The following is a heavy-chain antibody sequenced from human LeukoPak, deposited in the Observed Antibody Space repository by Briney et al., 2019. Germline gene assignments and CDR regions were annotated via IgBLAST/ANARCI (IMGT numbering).Heavy chain of an antibody. CDR2: IYYSGST. Sequence: SETLSLTCTVSGGSISSYYWGWIRQPPGKGLEWIGSIYYSGSTYCNPSLKSRVTISVDTSKNQFSLKLSSVTAADTAVYYCASLVGATINFDYWGQGTLVTVSS. J-gene: IGHJ4*02. V-gene: IGHV4-39*07. CDR3: ASLVGATINFDY. CDR1: GGSISSYY. D-gene: IGHD1-26*01.